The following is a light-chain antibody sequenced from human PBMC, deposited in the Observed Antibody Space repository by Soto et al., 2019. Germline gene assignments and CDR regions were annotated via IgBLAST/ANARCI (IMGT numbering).Light chain of an antibody. J-gene: IGLJ2*01. CDR2: DVS. CDR1: SSDVGGYNY. CDR3: GSYASSSTLV. V-gene: IGLV2-14*03. Sequence: QSVLTQPASVSGSPGQSITISCTGTSSDVGGYNYVSWYQHHPGKAPRLMIYDVSNRPSGVSNRFSGSKSGNTASLTISGLQADDDADYYCGSYASSSTLVFGGGTKLTVL.